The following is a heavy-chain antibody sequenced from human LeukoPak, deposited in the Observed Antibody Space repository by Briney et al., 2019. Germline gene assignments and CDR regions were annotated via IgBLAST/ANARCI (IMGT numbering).Heavy chain of an antibody. D-gene: IGHD6-19*01. CDR3: ARGAGWYHY. CDR2: IYFTGIT. CDR1: GDSISNYY. Sequence: PSETLSLTCTVSGDSISNYYWSWLRQPPGKGLEWIGYIYFTGITNYNPSLNIRLTISLDTSKNQFSLNLRSVTSADTAMYYCARGAGWYHYWGQGSLVTVSS. J-gene: IGHJ4*02. V-gene: IGHV4-59*01.